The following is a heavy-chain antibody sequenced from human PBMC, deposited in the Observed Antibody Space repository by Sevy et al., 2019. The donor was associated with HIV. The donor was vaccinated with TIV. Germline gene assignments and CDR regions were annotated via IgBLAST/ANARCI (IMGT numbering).Heavy chain of an antibody. CDR2: ISGSGGST. J-gene: IGHJ3*02. V-gene: IGHV3-23*01. CDR1: GFTFSSYA. CDR3: AKDSGYGGGDAFDI. Sequence: GGSLRLSCAASGFTFSSYAMSWVRQAPGKGLEWVSSISGSGGSTYYADSVKGRFTIARDNSKNTLYLQMNSLRAEDTAVYYGAKDSGYGGGDAFDIWGQGTMVTVSS. D-gene: IGHD5-12*01.